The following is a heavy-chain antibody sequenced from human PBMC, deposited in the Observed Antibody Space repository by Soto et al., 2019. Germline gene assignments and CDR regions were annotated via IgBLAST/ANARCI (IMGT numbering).Heavy chain of an antibody. CDR1: GFTFSSYA. J-gene: IGHJ4*02. Sequence: EVQLLESGGGLVQPGGSLRLSCAASGFTFSSYAMSWVRQAPGKGLEWVSAISGSGGSTYYADSVKGRFTISRDNSKNTLYLQMNSLRAEDTAVYDCAKDHRSITMVRGVISPTFWGQGTLVTVTS. CDR3: AKDHRSITMVRGVISPTF. D-gene: IGHD3-10*01. CDR2: ISGSGGST. V-gene: IGHV3-23*01.